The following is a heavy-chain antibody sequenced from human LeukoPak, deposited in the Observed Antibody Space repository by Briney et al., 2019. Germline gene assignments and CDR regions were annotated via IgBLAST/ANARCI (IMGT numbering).Heavy chain of an antibody. CDR2: ISYDGSNK. V-gene: IGHV3-30-3*01. D-gene: IGHD6-19*01. Sequence: GGSLRLSCAASGFTFSSYAMHWVRQAPGKGLEWVAVISYDGSNKYYADSVKGRFTISRDNSKNTLYLQMNSLRAEDTAVYYCARDGPKNIAVAGEFGYWGQGTLVTVSS. J-gene: IGHJ4*02. CDR1: GFTFSSYA. CDR3: ARDGPKNIAVAGEFGY.